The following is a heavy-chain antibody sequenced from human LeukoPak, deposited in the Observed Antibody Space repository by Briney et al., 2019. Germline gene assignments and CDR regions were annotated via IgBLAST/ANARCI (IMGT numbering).Heavy chain of an antibody. CDR2: IYAGGNT. D-gene: IGHD6-19*01. V-gene: IGHV3-53*01. J-gene: IGHJ6*03. CDR1: GITVSNNY. CDR3: ARGVAGTNYYYYMDV. Sequence: PGGSLRLSCAASGITVSNNYMSWVRQAPGKGLEWVSFIYAGGNTYYADSVKGRFTISRDNAKNSLYLQMNSLRAEDTAVYYCARGVAGTNYYYYMDVWGKGTTVTVSS.